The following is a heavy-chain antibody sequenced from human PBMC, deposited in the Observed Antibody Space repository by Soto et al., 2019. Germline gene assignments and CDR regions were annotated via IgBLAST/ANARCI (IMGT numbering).Heavy chain of an antibody. CDR3: AADRGQGYYDSSGPSYYYYGMDV. V-gene: IGHV1-58*01. D-gene: IGHD3-22*01. J-gene: IGHJ6*02. Sequence: GASVKVSCKASGFTFTSSAVQWVRQARGQRLEWIGWIVVGSGNTNYAQKFQERVTITRDMSTSTAYMELSSLRSEDTAVYYCAADRGQGYYDSSGPSYYYYGMDVWGQGTTVTVSS. CDR1: GFTFTSSA. CDR2: IVVGSGNT.